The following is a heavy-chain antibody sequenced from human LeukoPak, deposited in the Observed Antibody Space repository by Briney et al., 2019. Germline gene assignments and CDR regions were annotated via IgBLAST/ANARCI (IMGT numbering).Heavy chain of an antibody. CDR2: INPYSGGT. CDR1: GYTFTGYY. CDR3: ARADRLHGGPYLIGP. V-gene: IGHV1-2*02. J-gene: IGHJ5*02. D-gene: IGHD3-16*01. Sequence: GASLKVSCKASGYTFTGYYMHWVRQAPGQGLEWMGWINPYSGGTSSAQKFQGRVTMTRDTSISTVYMQVSWLTSDDTAIYYCARADRLHGGPYLIGPWGQGTLVTVSS.